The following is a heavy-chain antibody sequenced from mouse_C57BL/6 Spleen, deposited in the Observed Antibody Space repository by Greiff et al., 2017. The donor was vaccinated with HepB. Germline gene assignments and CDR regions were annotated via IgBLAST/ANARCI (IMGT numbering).Heavy chain of an antibody. CDR1: GYTFTSYW. Sequence: QVQLQQPGTELVKPGASVKLSCKASGYTFTSYWMHWVKQRPGQGLEWIGNINPSNGGTNYNEKFKSKAALTVDKSSSTAYMQLSSLTSEDSAVYYCARLDLELRYFDVWGTGTTVTVSS. J-gene: IGHJ1*03. CDR2: INPSNGGT. D-gene: IGHD1-1*01. V-gene: IGHV1-53*01. CDR3: ARLDLELRYFDV.